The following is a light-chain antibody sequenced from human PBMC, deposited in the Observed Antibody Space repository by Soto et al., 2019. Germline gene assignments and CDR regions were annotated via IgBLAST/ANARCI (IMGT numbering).Light chain of an antibody. J-gene: IGKJ2*01. CDR2: GAS. Sequence: EIVMTQSPATLSVSPGERATLSCRASQSVSSNLAWYQQKPGQAPRLLIYGASTRATGITARFSGSGSGIAVSLTGSSLPLEDFAVYYWQQYNNWPPYTFGQGTKLDIK. CDR3: QQYNNWPPYT. CDR1: QSVSSN. V-gene: IGKV3-15*01.